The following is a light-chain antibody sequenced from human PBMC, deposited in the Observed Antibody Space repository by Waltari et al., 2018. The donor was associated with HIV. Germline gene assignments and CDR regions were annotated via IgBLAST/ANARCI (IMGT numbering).Light chain of an antibody. CDR1: NDDLGSYDY. CDR3: ASSSDTNILV. J-gene: IGLJ1*01. CDR2: CVT. V-gene: IGLV2-14*03. Sequence: QSALTQPASLAGFPGQSITIPCTGTNDDLGSYDYCLWYQQQPMKAPKLLIYCVTYRPSGVSNRFSGSKSGNTASLTISGLQSEDEADYYCASSSDTNILVFGTGTKVTVL.